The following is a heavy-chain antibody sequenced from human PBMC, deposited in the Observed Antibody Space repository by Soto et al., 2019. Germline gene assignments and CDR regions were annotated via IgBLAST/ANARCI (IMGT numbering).Heavy chain of an antibody. V-gene: IGHV1-3*01. D-gene: IGHD3-10*01. CDR2: INAGNGNT. J-gene: IGHJ5*02. CDR3: ARTSLWFGELSEFFDWFDP. Sequence: QAQLVQSGAEVKKPGASVKVSCKASGYTFTSYAMHWVRQAPGQRLEWMGWINAGNGNTKYSQKFQGRVTITRDTSASTAYMGVSSLRSEDTAVYYCARTSLWFGELSEFFDWFDPWGQGTLFTVSS. CDR1: GYTFTSYA.